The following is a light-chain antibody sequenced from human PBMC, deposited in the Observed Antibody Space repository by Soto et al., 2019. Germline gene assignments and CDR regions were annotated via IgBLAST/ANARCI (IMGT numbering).Light chain of an antibody. CDR2: AAS. CDR3: QQLNSYLIT. V-gene: IGKV1-8*01. J-gene: IGKJ5*01. Sequence: AIRMTQSPSSLSTSTGDRVTITCRASRGISSYLAWYQQKPGKAPKLLIYAASTLHTGVPSRFSGSGSGTEFTLTISSLQPEDFATYYCQQLNSYLITFGQGTRLEIK. CDR1: RGISSY.